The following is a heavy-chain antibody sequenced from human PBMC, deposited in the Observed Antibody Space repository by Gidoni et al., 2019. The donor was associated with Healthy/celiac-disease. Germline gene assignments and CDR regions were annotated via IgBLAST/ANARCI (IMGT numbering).Heavy chain of an antibody. Sequence: RLSCAASGFTFDDHTMHWVRQAPGKGVEWVSLISWHGCSTYYTDSVKGRFTISRDNSKNSLYRQMTSLRTEDTVLYYCAKEYGSESYYPIDYWGQGTLVTVSS. CDR2: ISWHGCST. J-gene: IGHJ4*02. CDR1: GFTFDDHT. CDR3: AKEYGSESYYPIDY. D-gene: IGHD3-10*01. V-gene: IGHV3-43*01.